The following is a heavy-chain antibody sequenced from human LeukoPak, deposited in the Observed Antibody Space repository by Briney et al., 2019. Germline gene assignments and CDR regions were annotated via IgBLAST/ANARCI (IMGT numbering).Heavy chain of an antibody. CDR3: ASRLVVVVPAAFDY. CDR2: IIPIFGTA. Sequence: APVKVSCKASGGTFSSYAISWVRQAPGQGLEWMGGIIPIFGTANYAQKFQGRVTITTDESTSTAYMELSSLRSEDTAVYYCASRLVVVVPAAFDYWGQGTLVTVSS. J-gene: IGHJ4*02. D-gene: IGHD2-2*01. CDR1: GGTFSSYA. V-gene: IGHV1-69*05.